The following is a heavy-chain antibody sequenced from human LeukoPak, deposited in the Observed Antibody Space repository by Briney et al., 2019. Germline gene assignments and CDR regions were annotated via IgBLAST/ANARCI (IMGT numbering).Heavy chain of an antibody. CDR3: AKDVTGTGAFDI. D-gene: IGHD1-7*01. Sequence: SLILSCAASGFTFDDYAMHWVRRGPGKGLEWVSGITWNSGTIGYADSVKGRFTISRDNAKNSLYLQMNSLRAEDTALYYCAKDVTGTGAFDIWGQGTMVTVSS. V-gene: IGHV3-9*01. CDR2: ITWNSGTI. J-gene: IGHJ3*02. CDR1: GFTFDDYA.